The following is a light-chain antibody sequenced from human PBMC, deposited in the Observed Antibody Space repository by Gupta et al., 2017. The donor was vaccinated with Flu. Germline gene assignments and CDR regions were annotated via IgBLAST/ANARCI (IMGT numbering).Light chain of an antibody. CDR3: LQRNTGPRT. CDR1: QNVYKY. V-gene: IGKV3-11*01. J-gene: IGKJ1*01. Sequence: PATLSLSPGEGATLSCRASQNVYKYLSWYQQKPGQAPRLLIYDASTRATGIPARFSGSGSGTDFTLTVSNLEPEDFAVYYCLQRNTGPRTFGQGTRVEIK. CDR2: DAS.